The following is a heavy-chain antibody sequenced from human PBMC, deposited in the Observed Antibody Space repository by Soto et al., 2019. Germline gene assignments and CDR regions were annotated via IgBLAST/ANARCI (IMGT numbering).Heavy chain of an antibody. V-gene: IGHV1-3*01. Sequence: QVRLVQSGAEVKEPGASVSLSCKTSGYTFISYAIHWVRQAPGQRLEWIGGINVGNGETRYSERLQGRVTINRDTSATTAYMDLRSLRSEDTAMYYCARDSMAAPGAYYEDWGQGTLVTVSS. CDR1: GYTFISYA. CDR2: INVGNGET. D-gene: IGHD6-13*01. J-gene: IGHJ4*02. CDR3: ARDSMAAPGAYYED.